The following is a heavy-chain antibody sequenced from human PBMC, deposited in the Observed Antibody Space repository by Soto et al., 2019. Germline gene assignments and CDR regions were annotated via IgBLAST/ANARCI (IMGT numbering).Heavy chain of an antibody. V-gene: IGHV1-2*04. CDR3: ARAMATGGYHMAV. D-gene: IGHD2-8*02. CDR2: INPNSGGT. J-gene: IGHJ6*02. Sequence: QVQLVQSGAEVRGPGASVKVSCKASGYTFTDYYMHWVRQAPGQGLEWMGWINPNSGGTNYAQKFQGSVTMTRDTAITTAYMELSGLRSDDTAMYYCARAMATGGYHMAVWSHGTTVTASS. CDR1: GYTFTDYY.